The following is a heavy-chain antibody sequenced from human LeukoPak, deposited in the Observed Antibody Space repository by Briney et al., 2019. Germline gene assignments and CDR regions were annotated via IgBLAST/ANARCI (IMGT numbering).Heavy chain of an antibody. D-gene: IGHD2-2*01. CDR2: IWYVGSNK. J-gene: IGHJ6*02. V-gene: IGHV3-33*01. CDR3: ARSYCSSTSCSLYYYYYYGMDV. CDR1: GFTFSSYG. Sequence: GGSLRLSCAASGFTFSSYGMHWVRQAPGKGLEWVAVIWYVGSNKYYADSVKGRFTISRDNSKNTLYLQMNSLRAEDTAVYYCARSYCSSTSCSLYYYYYYGMDVWGQGTTVTVSS.